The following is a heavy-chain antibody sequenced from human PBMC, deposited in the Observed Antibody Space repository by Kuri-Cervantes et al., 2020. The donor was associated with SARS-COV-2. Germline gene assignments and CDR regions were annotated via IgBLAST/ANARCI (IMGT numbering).Heavy chain of an antibody. CDR1: GFTFSSYG. Sequence: GGSLRLSCAASGFTFSSYGMHWVRQAPGKGLEWVAVISYDGSNKYYADSVKGRFTISRDNSKNTLYLQMNSLRAEDTAVYYCAKEGTIFGVVLTYYYYYYMDVWGKGTTVTVSS. V-gene: IGHV3-30*18. CDR2: ISYDGSNK. CDR3: AKEGTIFGVVLTYYYYYYMDV. J-gene: IGHJ6*03. D-gene: IGHD3-3*01.